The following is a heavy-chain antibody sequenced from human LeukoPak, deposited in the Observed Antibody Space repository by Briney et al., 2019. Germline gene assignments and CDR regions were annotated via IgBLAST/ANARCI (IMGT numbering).Heavy chain of an antibody. CDR2: ISGNGGST. D-gene: IGHD3-22*01. CDR1: GFTFSYYA. J-gene: IGHJ4*02. Sequence: GGSLRLSCAASGFTFSYYAMSWVRQAPGKGLEWVSAISGNGGSTYYADSVKGRFTISRDDSKNTLYLQMDSLRNEDTAVYHCAKDGSTGTYYYPFDYWGQGTPVTVSS. V-gene: IGHV3-23*01. CDR3: AKDGSTGTYYYPFDY.